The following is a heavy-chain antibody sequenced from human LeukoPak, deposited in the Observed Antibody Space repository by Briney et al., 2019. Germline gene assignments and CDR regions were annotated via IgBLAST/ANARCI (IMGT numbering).Heavy chain of an antibody. CDR3: ARSSTPGVAFDY. CDR2: IYTSGST. J-gene: IGHJ4*02. Sequence: SETLSLTCTVSGGSLSSYYWSWIRQPPGKGLEWIGYIYTSGSTNYNPSLKSRVTISVDTSKNQFSLKLSSVTAADTAVYYCARSSTPGVAFDYWGQGTLVTVSS. V-gene: IGHV4-4*09. CDR1: GGSLSSYY. D-gene: IGHD5/OR15-5a*01.